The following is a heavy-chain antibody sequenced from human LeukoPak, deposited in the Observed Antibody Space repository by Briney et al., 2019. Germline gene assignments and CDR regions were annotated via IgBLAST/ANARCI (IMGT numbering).Heavy chain of an antibody. CDR3: ARAPRGYEYYFDY. CDR2: IKQDGSEK. CDR1: GFTFSSYW. D-gene: IGHD5-18*01. Sequence: GGSLRLSCAASGFTFSSYWISWVRQAPGKGLEWVANIKQDGSEKYYVDSVKGRFTISRDNSKNTLYLQMNSLRAEDTAVYYCARAPRGYEYYFDYWGQGTLVTVSS. J-gene: IGHJ4*02. V-gene: IGHV3-7*01.